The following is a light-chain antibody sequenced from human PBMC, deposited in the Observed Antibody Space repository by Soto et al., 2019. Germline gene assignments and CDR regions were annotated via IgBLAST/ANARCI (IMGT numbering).Light chain of an antibody. CDR3: QQYGGSVQT. CDR1: QSVGSNY. J-gene: IGKJ1*01. V-gene: IGKV3-20*01. Sequence: EIVLTQFPGTLSLSPGERATLSCRASQSVGSNYLAWYQQRPGQPPNLLIFGASYRAPDIPDRFSGSGSGTDFTLTISRLEPEDFAVYYCQQYGGSVQTFGQGTKVDIK. CDR2: GAS.